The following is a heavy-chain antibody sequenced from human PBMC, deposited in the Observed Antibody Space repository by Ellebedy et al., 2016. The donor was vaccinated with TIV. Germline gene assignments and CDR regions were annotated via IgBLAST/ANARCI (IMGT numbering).Heavy chain of an antibody. Sequence: SGPTLVKPTQTLTLTCTFSGFSLSTSGMCVSWIRQPPGKALEWLARIDWDDDKYYSTSLKTRLTISKDTSKNQVVLTMTNMDPVDTATYYCARIRVLRYGHTYYYYGMDVWGQGTTVTVSS. CDR1: GFSLSTSGMC. J-gene: IGHJ6*02. CDR3: ARIRVLRYGHTYYYYGMDV. CDR2: IDWDDDK. V-gene: IGHV2-70*11. D-gene: IGHD5-18*01.